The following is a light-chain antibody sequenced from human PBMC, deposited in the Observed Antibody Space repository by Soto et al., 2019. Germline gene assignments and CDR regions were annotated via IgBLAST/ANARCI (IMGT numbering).Light chain of an antibody. CDR2: KAS. J-gene: IGKJ1*01. CDR1: QRISNW. V-gene: IGKV1-5*03. CDR3: QQYDSYPRT. Sequence: DIQMTQSPSTLSASVGDRVTITCRASQRISNWLAWYQQKPGKAPKLLIYKASSLESGVPSRFSGSGSRTEFTLSISSLQPDDFATYYCQQYDSYPRTFGQGTKVEIK.